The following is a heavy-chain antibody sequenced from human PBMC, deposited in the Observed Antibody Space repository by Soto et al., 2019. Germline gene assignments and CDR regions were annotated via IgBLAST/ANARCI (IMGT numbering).Heavy chain of an antibody. V-gene: IGHV4-59*01. J-gene: IGHJ6*02. CDR1: NGSISNYF. Sequence: SETLSLTCTVSNGSISNYFWSWIRQSPGKGLEWIGYVYYTGSTSYNPSLKGRVTMSVDTSKMQFSLKLSSVTAADTAVYYCARYSSGWPGNGMDVWGQGTTVTVSS. CDR3: ARYSSGWPGNGMDV. CDR2: VYYTGST. D-gene: IGHD6-19*01.